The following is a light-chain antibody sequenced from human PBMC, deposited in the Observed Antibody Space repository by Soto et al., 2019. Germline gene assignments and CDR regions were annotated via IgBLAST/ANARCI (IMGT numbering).Light chain of an antibody. CDR1: ALPKQY. Sequence: SYELTQPPSVSVSPGQTARITCSGDALPKQYAYWYQQKPGQAPVLVIYKDSERPSRIPERFSGSSSETTVTLTISGVQAEDEADYYCQSADSSGTPYVVFGGGTKLTVL. J-gene: IGLJ2*01. CDR2: KDS. V-gene: IGLV3-25*03. CDR3: QSADSSGTPYVV.